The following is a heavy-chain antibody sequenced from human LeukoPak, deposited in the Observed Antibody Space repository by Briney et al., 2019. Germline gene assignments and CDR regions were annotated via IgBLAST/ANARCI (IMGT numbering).Heavy chain of an antibody. CDR3: ARDRVLLQHIKVPEVFYYYYGMDV. Sequence: GGSLRLSCAASGFTVSSNYMSWVRQAPGKGLEWVSVIYSGGSTYYADSVKGRFTISRDNSKNTLYLQMNSLRAEDTAVYYCARDRVLLQHIKVPEVFYYYYGMDVWGQGTTVTVSS. V-gene: IGHV3-53*01. CDR2: IYSGGST. J-gene: IGHJ6*02. D-gene: IGHD3-10*01. CDR1: GFTVSSNY.